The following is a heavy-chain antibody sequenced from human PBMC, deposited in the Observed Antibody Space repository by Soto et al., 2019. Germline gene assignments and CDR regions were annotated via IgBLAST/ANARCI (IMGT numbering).Heavy chain of an antibody. CDR1: GYTFTSYY. Sequence: ASVKVSCKASGYTFTSYYMHWVRQAPGQGLEWMGIINPSGGSTSYAQKFQGRVTMTRDTSTSTVYMELSSLRSEDTAVYYCALQAYCSSTSCYFPGYWGQGTLVTVSS. CDR2: INPSGGST. V-gene: IGHV1-46*01. D-gene: IGHD2-2*01. CDR3: ALQAYCSSTSCYFPGY. J-gene: IGHJ4*02.